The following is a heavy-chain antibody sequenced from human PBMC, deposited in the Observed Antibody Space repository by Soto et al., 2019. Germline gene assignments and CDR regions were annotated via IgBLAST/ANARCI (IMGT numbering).Heavy chain of an antibody. D-gene: IGHD3-10*01. V-gene: IGHV1-69*01. CDR3: SSADTGSGSYSLDV. CDR1: GGTFSSYA. J-gene: IGHJ6*02. CDR2: IIPIFGTA. Sequence: QVQLVQSWAEVKKPGSSVKVSCKASGGTFSSYAIIWVRQSPGQGLEWMGGIIPIFGTANYAQKFQGRVTITAAEATSKDYMELSSLRSEDTDVYYCSSADTGSGSYSLDVWGQGTTVTVSS.